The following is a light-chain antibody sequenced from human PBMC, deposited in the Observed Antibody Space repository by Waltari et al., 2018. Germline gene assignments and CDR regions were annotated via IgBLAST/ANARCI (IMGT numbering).Light chain of an antibody. CDR3: QQYGSSILYT. V-gene: IGKV3-20*01. Sequence: VLTQSPDTLSLSPGERVTLSCRASQSLTKRYLAWYQQKPGQAPRLLIYGASSRAAGIPDRVSGGGFGTDFTLTISRLEPEDSAVYYCQQYGSSILYTFGQGTKLEIK. CDR1: QSLTKRY. J-gene: IGKJ2*01. CDR2: GAS.